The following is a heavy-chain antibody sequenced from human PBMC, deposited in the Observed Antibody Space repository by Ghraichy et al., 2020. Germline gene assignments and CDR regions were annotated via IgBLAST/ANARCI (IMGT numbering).Heavy chain of an antibody. CDR3: ARWYCSGGSCYVGY. V-gene: IGHV4-4*09. CDR2: IYTSGST. Sequence: SETLSLTCTVSGGSISSYYWSWIRQPPGKGLEWIGYIYTSGSTNYNPSLKSRVTISVDTSKNQFSLKLSSVTAADTAVYYCARWYCSGGSCYVGYWGQGTLVTVSS. CDR1: GGSISSYY. J-gene: IGHJ4*02. D-gene: IGHD2-15*01.